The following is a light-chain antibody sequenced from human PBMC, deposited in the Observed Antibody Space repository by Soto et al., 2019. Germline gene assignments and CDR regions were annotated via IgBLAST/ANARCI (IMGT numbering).Light chain of an antibody. J-gene: IGLJ2*01. Sequence: QSVVTQPPSVSGTPGQRVTISCSGSSSNIGIHTVNWYQQLPGMAPKLLIYSNNQRPSGVPDRFSASKSGTSASLAISGLQSEDDADYYCASWDDSLNGVLFGRGTKLTVL. V-gene: IGLV1-44*01. CDR2: SNN. CDR1: SSNIGIHT. CDR3: ASWDDSLNGVL.